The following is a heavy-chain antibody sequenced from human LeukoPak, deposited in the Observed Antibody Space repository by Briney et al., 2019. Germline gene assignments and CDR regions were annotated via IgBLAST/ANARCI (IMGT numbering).Heavy chain of an antibody. D-gene: IGHD3-16*01. CDR2: IRYDGSNK. CDR3: AKDWGSYDAFFDY. CDR1: GFTFSSYG. V-gene: IGHV3-30*02. Sequence: GGSLRLSCAASGFTFSSYGMHWVRQAPGKGLEWVAFIRYDGSNKYYADSVKGRFTISRDNSKNTLYLQMNSLRAEDTAVYYCAKDWGSYDAFFDYWGQGTLVTVSS. J-gene: IGHJ4*02.